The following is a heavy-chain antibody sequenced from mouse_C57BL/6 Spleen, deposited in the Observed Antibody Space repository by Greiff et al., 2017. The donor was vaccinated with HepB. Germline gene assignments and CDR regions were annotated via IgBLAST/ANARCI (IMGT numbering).Heavy chain of an antibody. CDR2: IDPENGDT. Sequence: VQLKESGAELVRPGASVKLSCTASGFNIKDDYMHWVKQRPEQGLEWIGWIDPENGDTEYASKFQGKATITADTSSNTAYLQLSSLTSKDTAVYYCTTRSNSYAMDYWGQGTSVTVSS. D-gene: IGHD2-5*01. CDR3: TTRSNSYAMDY. CDR1: GFNIKDDY. V-gene: IGHV14-4*01. J-gene: IGHJ4*01.